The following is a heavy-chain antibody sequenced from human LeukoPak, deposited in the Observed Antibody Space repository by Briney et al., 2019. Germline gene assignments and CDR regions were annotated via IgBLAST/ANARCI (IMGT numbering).Heavy chain of an antibody. Sequence: PGGSLRLSCAASGLTFSSYGMNWVRQAPGKGLEWVSFVSIGGSFIYYADSVKGRFTISRDDAKNSLYLQMNSLTAEDTAEYYCARNKINTVTTGWYFDLWGRGTLVSVSS. J-gene: IGHJ2*01. CDR2: VSIGGSFI. CDR3: ARNKINTVTTGWYFDL. D-gene: IGHD4-17*01. CDR1: GLTFSSYG. V-gene: IGHV3-21*01.